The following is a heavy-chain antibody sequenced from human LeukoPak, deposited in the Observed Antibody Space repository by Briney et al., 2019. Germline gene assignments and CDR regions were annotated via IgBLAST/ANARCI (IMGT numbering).Heavy chain of an antibody. CDR1: GGSISSYY. Sequence: SETLSLTCTVSGGSISSYYWSWIRQPSGKGLEWIGYIYYSGSTNYNPSLKSRVTISVDTSKNQFSLKLSSVTAAVTAVYYCARLATTVTTGSSHAFDIWGQGTMVTVSS. CDR3: ARLATTVTTGSSHAFDI. J-gene: IGHJ3*02. D-gene: IGHD4-17*01. CDR2: IYYSGST. V-gene: IGHV4-59*08.